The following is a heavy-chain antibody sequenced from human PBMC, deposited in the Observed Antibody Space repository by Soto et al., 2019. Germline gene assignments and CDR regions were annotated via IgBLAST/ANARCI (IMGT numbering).Heavy chain of an antibody. V-gene: IGHV1-8*01. CDR1: GYTLTSCA. CDR3: ARLLYDYYYYMDV. Sequence: GASVEVSCEESGYTLTSCASKWVRQATGQGLEWMGWMNPNSGNTGYAQKFQGRVTMTRNTSISTAYMELSSLRSEDTAVYYCARLLYDYYYYMDVWGKGTTVTVSS. J-gene: IGHJ6*03. CDR2: MNPNSGNT. D-gene: IGHD3-10*01.